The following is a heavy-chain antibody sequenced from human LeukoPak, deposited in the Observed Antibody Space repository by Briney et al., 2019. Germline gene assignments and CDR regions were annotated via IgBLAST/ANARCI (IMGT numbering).Heavy chain of an antibody. J-gene: IGHJ1*01. D-gene: IGHD5/OR15-5a*01. Sequence: GESLKISCKGSGYTFTTYWIGWVRQLPGKGLEWMGIICPGDSDGRYSPSFQGQVTISADKSISTAYLQWSSLKASDTAMYYCARGSKYFQHWGQGTLVTVSS. CDR2: ICPGDSDG. CDR3: ARGSKYFQH. CDR1: GYTFTTYW. V-gene: IGHV5-51*01.